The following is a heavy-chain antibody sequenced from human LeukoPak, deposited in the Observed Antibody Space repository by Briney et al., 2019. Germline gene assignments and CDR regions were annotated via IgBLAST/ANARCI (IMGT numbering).Heavy chain of an antibody. D-gene: IGHD3-3*01. Sequence: GGSLRLSCAASGFTFSSYAMSWVRQAQGKGLEWVSGSGSGGSTYYADSVKGRFTISRDNSKNTLYLQMNSLRAEDTAVYYCAKDFWSGYYPNCWGQGTLVTVSS. CDR3: AKDFWSGYYPNC. CDR1: GFTFSSYA. CDR2: SGSGGST. V-gene: IGHV3-23*01. J-gene: IGHJ4*02.